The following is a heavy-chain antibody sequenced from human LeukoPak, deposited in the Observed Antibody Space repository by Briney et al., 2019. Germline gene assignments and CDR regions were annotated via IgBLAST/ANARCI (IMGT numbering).Heavy chain of an antibody. V-gene: IGHV3-30*02. Sequence: PGGSLRLSCAASEFTFSSYSMNWVRQAPGKGLEWVAFIRYDGSNKYYADSVKGRFTISRDNSKNTLYLQMNSLRAEDTAVYYCAKDLVRYSSGWPRYDYWGQGTLVTVSS. CDR2: IRYDGSNK. J-gene: IGHJ4*02. CDR1: EFTFSSYS. CDR3: AKDLVRYSSGWPRYDY. D-gene: IGHD6-19*01.